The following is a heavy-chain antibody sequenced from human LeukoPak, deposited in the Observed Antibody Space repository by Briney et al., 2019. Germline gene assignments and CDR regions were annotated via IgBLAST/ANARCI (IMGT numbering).Heavy chain of an antibody. CDR3: ARHNNWAFDY. CDR2: IHSNDAST. D-gene: IGHD1-20*01. J-gene: IGHJ4*02. CDR1: GYSFASYW. Sequence: HGESLKISCKASGYSFASYWIGWVRQTSGKGLEWMAIIHSNDASTIYSPSFQGQVTISADRSITTAYLQWNTLQASDTAIYYCARHNNWAFDYWDRGTLLTVSS. V-gene: IGHV5-51*01.